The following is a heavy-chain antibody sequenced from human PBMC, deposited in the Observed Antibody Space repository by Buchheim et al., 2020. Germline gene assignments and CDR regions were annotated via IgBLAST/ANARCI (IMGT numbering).Heavy chain of an antibody. V-gene: IGHV3-30*18. D-gene: IGHD2-15*01. CDR1: GFTFSSYG. J-gene: IGHJ4*02. CDR2: ISYDGSNK. Sequence: QVQLVESRGGVVQPGRSLRLSCAASGFTFSSYGMHWVRQAPGKGLEWVAVISYDGSNKYYADSVKGRFTISRDNSKNTLYLQMNSLRAEDTAVYYCAKALKKYCSGGSCYSFDYWGQGTL. CDR3: AKALKKYCSGGSCYSFDY.